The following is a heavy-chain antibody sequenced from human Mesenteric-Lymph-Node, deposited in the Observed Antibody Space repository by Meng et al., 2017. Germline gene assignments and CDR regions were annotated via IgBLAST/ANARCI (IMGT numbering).Heavy chain of an antibody. CDR2: IYYSGST. V-gene: IGHV4-31*01. CDR3: ARGSSVAGTWGPYYFDY. Sequence: QGPLPAAGPGPVRPSQTPSPTCTVSGGSISSGNHYWSWIRQHPGKGLEYIGYIYYSGSTYYNPSLKSLVTISVDTSKNQFSLKLSSVTAADTAVYCCARGSSVAGTWGPYYFDYWGQGTLVTVSS. J-gene: IGHJ4*02. CDR1: GGSISSGNHY. D-gene: IGHD6-19*01.